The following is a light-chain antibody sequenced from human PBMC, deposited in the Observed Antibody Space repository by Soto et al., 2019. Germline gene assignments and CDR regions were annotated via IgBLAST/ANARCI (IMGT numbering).Light chain of an antibody. CDR2: ANS. CDR1: SSNIGTGFD. CDR3: QSNDNLLSASV. J-gene: IGLJ2*01. V-gene: IGLV1-40*01. Sequence: QSVLTQPPSVSGAPGQRVTISCTGSSSNIGTGFDVHWYQQLPGKAPKLLIYANSNRPSGVPDRFSGSKSGTSASLAITGLQAEDEGDYYCQSNDNLLSASVFGGGTKVTVL.